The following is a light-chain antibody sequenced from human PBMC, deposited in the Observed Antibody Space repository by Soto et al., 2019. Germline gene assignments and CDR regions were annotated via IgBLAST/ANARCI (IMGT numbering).Light chain of an antibody. V-gene: IGKV1-39*01. J-gene: IGKJ1*01. CDR1: QSISSY. CDR2: AAS. CDR3: QRSYSTPPT. Sequence: DIQMTQSPSSLSASVGDRVTITCRASQSISSYLNWYQQKPGKAPKLLIYAASSLQSGVPSRFSGSGSGTDFTLTISSLQPEDFETYYCQRSYSTPPTFGQGTKVEIK.